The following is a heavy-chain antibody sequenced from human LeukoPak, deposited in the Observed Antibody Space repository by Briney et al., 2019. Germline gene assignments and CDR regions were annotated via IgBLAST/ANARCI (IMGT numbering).Heavy chain of an antibody. CDR2: IWYDGSNK. Sequence: GRSLRLSCAASGFTFSSYGMHWVRQAPGKGLEWVAVIWYDGSNKYCADSVKGRFTISRDNSKNTLYLQMNSLRAEDTAVYYCARDTRGYFDYWGQGTLVTVSS. V-gene: IGHV3-33*01. CDR3: ARDTRGYFDY. CDR1: GFTFSSYG. J-gene: IGHJ4*02.